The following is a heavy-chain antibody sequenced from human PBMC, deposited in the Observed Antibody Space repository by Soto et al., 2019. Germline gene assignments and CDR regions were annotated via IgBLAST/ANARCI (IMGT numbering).Heavy chain of an antibody. J-gene: IGHJ5*02. CDR2: ISDSGGST. D-gene: IGHD3-10*01. CDR1: EFTFNNYD. Sequence: EVQLLESGGDLVQPGGSLRLSCAASEFTFNNYDMSWVRQAPGKGLEWVSGISDSGGSTYYADPVKGRFTISRDNSKSTLYLQMNSLRTDDSAVYYCAKGSGSYYHAEWFHPWGQGTLVTVSS. CDR3: AKGSGSYYHAEWFHP. V-gene: IGHV3-23*01.